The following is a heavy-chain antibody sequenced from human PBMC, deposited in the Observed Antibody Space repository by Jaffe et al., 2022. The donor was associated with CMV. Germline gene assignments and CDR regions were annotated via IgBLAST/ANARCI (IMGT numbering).Heavy chain of an antibody. CDR1: GFTFDTYA. V-gene: IGHV3-23*04. Sequence: EVHLVASGGAWVQPGGSLRLSCAGSGFTFDTYALSWVRQAPGKGLEWVSDIGGHGVDIYYADSVKGRFTISRDNDKRTLYLQMRSLRADDTATYYCATGYSETTGYYYVGSWGQGTLVTVSS. CDR3: ATGYSETTGYYYVGS. J-gene: IGHJ4*02. D-gene: IGHD3-9*01. CDR2: IGGHGVDI.